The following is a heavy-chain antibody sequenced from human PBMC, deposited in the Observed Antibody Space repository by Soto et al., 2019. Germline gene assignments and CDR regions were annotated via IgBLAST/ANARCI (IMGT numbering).Heavy chain of an antibody. V-gene: IGHV4-39*01. Sequence: QLQESGPGLAQPSETLSLTCTVSGGSFSSNSHFWAWIRQPPGKGLEWIGSTYFGVNSRYNPSLERRVTLSVDTSTNQFSLKVNSVTAADTAIYYCARSEPGGNPHLYFDLWGRGTLVTVSS. CDR1: GGSFSSNSHF. CDR3: ARSEPGGNPHLYFDL. J-gene: IGHJ2*01. CDR2: TYFGVNS. D-gene: IGHD2-15*01.